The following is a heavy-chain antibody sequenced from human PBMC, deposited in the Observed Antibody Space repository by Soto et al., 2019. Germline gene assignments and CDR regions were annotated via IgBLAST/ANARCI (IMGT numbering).Heavy chain of an antibody. J-gene: IGHJ5*02. CDR2: VYKNGGAT. V-gene: IGHV3-7*05. CDR3: TSKGA. Sequence: RDSCVVAGFNCGDSWMHWVRQAPGKGLEWVANVYKNGGATFYIDSVKGRFTISRDNAKNSLFLQMNNLRVEDTAVYYCTSKGAWGQGTLVTVSS. D-gene: IGHD3-16*01. CDR1: GFNCGDSW.